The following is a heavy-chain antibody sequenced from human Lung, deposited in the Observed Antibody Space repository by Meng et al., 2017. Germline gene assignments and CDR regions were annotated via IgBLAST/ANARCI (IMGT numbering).Heavy chain of an antibody. CDR2: IKSKPDGETI. CDR3: TGHIDY. V-gene: IGHV3-15*01. Sequence: VTLVESGGGLVKPGGSLRLSCEGTGFTFSNAWMTWVRQVPGKRLEWVGRIKSKPDGETIDYAAPVKGRFTISRDDSKNSVYLQMNSLKTEDTALYYCTGHIDYWGQGTLVTVSS. CDR1: GFTFSNAW. J-gene: IGHJ4*02.